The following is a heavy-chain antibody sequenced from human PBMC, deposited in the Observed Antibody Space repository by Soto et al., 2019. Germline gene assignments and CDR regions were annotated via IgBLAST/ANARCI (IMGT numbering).Heavy chain of an antibody. CDR2: INHSGST. V-gene: IGHV4-34*01. CDR3: ANGPPARSGYYKYYYGMDV. D-gene: IGHD3-3*01. CDR1: GGSFSGYY. J-gene: IGHJ6*02. Sequence: PSETLSLTCAVYGGSFSGYYWSWIRQPPGKGPEWIGEINHSGSTNYNPSLKSRVTISVDTSKNQFSLKLSSVTAADTAVYYCANGPPARSGYYKYYYGMDVWGQGTTVTVSS.